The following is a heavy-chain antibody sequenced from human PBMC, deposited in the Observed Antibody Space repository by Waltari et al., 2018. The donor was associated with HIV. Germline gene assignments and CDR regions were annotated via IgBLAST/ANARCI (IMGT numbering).Heavy chain of an antibody. D-gene: IGHD1-7*01. CDR3: AKDQTRTRYFDI. CDR1: GFPFSRYD. Sequence: QVQLVECGGGVVQRGGSLRLSCAASGFPFSRYDMHWVRQAPGKGLEWVAVISYDGNNQYSAYSKKSLFTTSRNTTKNTLLPQMNSQRVEETAYYYCAKDQTRTRYFDIWGQGTMVTVSS. V-gene: IGHV3-30*04. J-gene: IGHJ3*02. CDR2: ISYDGNNQ.